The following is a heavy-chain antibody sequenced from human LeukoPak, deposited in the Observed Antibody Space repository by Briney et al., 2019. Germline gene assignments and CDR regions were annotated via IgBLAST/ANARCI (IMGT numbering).Heavy chain of an antibody. CDR2: IYYSGST. D-gene: IGHD5-12*01. Sequence: PSETLSLTCTVSGGSISSFYWNWIRQPPGKGLEWIGYIYYSGSTNYNPSLKSRVTISVDTSKNQFSLNLSSVTAADTAVYYCARGGYSGKDYNNWGQGTLVTVSS. CDR3: ARGGYSGKDYNN. J-gene: IGHJ4*02. CDR1: GGSISSFY. V-gene: IGHV4-59*01.